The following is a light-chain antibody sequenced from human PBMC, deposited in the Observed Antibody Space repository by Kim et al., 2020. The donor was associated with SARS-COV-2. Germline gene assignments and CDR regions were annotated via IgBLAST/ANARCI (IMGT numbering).Light chain of an antibody. J-gene: IGLJ3*02. CDR2: RNN. CDR3: AAWDDSLSGRGWV. V-gene: IGLV1-47*01. CDR1: SSNIGSNY. Sequence: ELTQPPSASGTPGQRVTISCSGSSSNIGSNYVYWYQQLPGTAPKLLIYRNNQRPSGVPDRFSVSKSGTSASLAISGLRSEDEADYYCAAWDDSLSGRGWVFGGGTQLTVL.